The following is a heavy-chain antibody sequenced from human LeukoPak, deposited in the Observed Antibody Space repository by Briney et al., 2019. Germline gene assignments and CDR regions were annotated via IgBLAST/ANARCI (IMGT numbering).Heavy chain of an antibody. CDR2: TSANNGNT. V-gene: IGHV1-18*01. CDR1: GYTFINYG. J-gene: IGHJ4*02. CDR3: ARDGYFDY. Sequence: ASVKVSCKASGYTFINYGIAWVRQAPGQGLEWMGWTSANNGNTNYAQKLQGRVTMTTDTSSSTAYMELRSLRSDDTAVYYCARDGYFDYWGQGTLVTVSS.